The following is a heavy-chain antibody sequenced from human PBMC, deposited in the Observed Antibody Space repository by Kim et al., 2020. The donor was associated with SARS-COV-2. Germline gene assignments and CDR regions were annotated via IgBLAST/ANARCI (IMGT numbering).Heavy chain of an antibody. V-gene: IGHV4-39*07. Sequence: SETLSLTCTVSGGSISSSSYYWGWIRQPPGKGLEWIGSIYYSGSTYYNPSLKSRVTISVDTSKNQFSLKLSSVTAADTAVYYCARDAEQWLVRYFQHWGQGTLVTVSS. CDR3: ARDAEQWLVRYFQH. CDR1: GGSISSSSYY. J-gene: IGHJ1*01. CDR2: IYYSGST. D-gene: IGHD6-19*01.